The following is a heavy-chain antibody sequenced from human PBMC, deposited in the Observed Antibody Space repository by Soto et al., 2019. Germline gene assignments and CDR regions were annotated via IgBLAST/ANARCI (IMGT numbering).Heavy chain of an antibody. V-gene: IGHV3-30*18. CDR3: AKTIAARHIYYYGMDV. CDR1: GFTFSSYG. J-gene: IGHJ6*02. Sequence: AGGSLRLSCAASGFTFSSYGMHWVRQAPGKGLEWVAVISYDGSNKYYADSVKGRFTISRDNSKNTLYLQMNSLRAEDTAVYYCAKTIAARHIYYYGMDVWGQGTTVTVSS. CDR2: ISYDGSNK. D-gene: IGHD6-6*01.